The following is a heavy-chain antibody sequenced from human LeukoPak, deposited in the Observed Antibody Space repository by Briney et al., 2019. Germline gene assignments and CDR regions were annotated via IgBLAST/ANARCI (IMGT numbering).Heavy chain of an antibody. Sequence: GGSLRLSCAASGFTFSSYSMNWVRQAPGKGLEWVSSISSSSSYIYYADSVKGRFTISRDNAKNSLYLQMNSLRAEDTAVYYCARYSEKGLWYYYYYMDVWGKGTTVAVSS. CDR2: ISSSSSYI. CDR3: ARYSEKGLWYYYYYMDV. D-gene: IGHD2-15*01. V-gene: IGHV3-21*01. J-gene: IGHJ6*03. CDR1: GFTFSSYS.